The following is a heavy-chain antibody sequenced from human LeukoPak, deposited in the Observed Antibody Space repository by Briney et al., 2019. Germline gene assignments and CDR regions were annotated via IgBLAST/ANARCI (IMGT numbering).Heavy chain of an antibody. CDR1: GYSITSGYY. CDR3: ARGADYDILTGYYIFDY. Sequence: SETLSLTCTIPGYSITSGYYWGWIRQPPGKGLEWIGSIYHTGSTNYNPSLKSRVTISVDTSKNQFSLKLSSVTAADTAVYYCARGADYDILTGYYIFDYWGQGTLVTVSS. D-gene: IGHD3-9*01. V-gene: IGHV4-38-2*02. CDR2: IYHTGST. J-gene: IGHJ4*02.